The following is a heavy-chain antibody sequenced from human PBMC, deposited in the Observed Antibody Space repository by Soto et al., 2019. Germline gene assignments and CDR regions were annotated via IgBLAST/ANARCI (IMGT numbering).Heavy chain of an antibody. CDR3: ARDGGRVDYYYGMDV. J-gene: IGHJ6*02. CDR2: IYYSGST. Sequence: SETLSLTCTVSGGSISSGGYYWSWIRQHPGKGLEWIGYIYYSGSTYYNPSLKSRVTISVDTSKNQFSLKLSSVTAADTAVYYCARDGGRVDYYYGMDVWGQGTTVTVSS. CDR1: GGSISSGGYY. D-gene: IGHD2-15*01. V-gene: IGHV4-31*03.